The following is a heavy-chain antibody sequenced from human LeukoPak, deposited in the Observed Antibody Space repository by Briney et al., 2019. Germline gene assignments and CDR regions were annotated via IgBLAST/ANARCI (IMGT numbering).Heavy chain of an antibody. J-gene: IGHJ4*02. Sequence: GGSLRLSCAASGFTFSSYGMHWVRQAPGKGLEWVAVISYDGSNKYYADSVKGRFTISRDNSKNTLYLQMNSLRAEDTAVYYCAKEEGVLRFGELSGLNFDYWGQGTLVTVSS. CDR3: AKEEGVLRFGELSGLNFDY. D-gene: IGHD3-10*01. CDR1: GFTFSSYG. V-gene: IGHV3-30*18. CDR2: ISYDGSNK.